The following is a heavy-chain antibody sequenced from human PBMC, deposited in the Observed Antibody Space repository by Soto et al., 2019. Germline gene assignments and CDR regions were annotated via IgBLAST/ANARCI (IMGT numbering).Heavy chain of an antibody. V-gene: IGHV3-30*18. Sequence: QLVESGGGVVQPGKSLRLSCAGSGFTFGSFAMHWVRQAPGKGLEWVAVISFHGRHQYYADSVKGRFTISRDNSNNTGYLRLSSLRLADTAVYYCAKDLGSRGLEYFDHWGQGILVTVSS. CDR1: GFTFGSFA. J-gene: IGHJ4*02. CDR3: AKDLGSRGLEYFDH. CDR2: ISFHGRHQ. D-gene: IGHD6-19*01.